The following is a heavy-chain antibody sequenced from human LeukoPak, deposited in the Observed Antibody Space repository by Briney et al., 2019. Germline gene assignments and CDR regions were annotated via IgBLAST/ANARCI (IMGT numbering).Heavy chain of an antibody. J-gene: IGHJ6*02. D-gene: IGHD4-17*01. CDR2: TYYRSNWYN. Sequence: SQTLSLTCAISGDSVSSKSAAWDWVRQSPSRGLEWLGRTYYRSNWYNDYAVSVKSRICINPDTSKNQFSLQLNSVTPEDTAVYYCARDEYGDYYGMDVWGQGTTVTVSS. V-gene: IGHV6-1*01. CDR3: ARDEYGDYYGMDV. CDR1: GDSVSSKSAA.